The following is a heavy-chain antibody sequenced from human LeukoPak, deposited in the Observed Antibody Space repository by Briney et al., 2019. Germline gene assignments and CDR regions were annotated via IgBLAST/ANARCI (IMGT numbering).Heavy chain of an antibody. D-gene: IGHD2-15*01. CDR3: ARRTAGYCSGGICYSDAFDI. J-gene: IGHJ3*02. CDR1: GGSISSGDYY. CDR2: IYYSGST. Sequence: KSSQTLSLTCTVSGGSISSGDYYWSWIRQPPGKGLEWIGYIYYSGSTYYNPSLKSRVTISVDTSKNQFSLKLSSVTAADTAVYYCARRTAGYCSGGICYSDAFDIWGQGTMVTVSS. V-gene: IGHV4-30-4*01.